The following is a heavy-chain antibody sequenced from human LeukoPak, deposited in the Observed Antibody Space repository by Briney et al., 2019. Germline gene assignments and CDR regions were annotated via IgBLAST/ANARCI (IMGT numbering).Heavy chain of an antibody. CDR2: VWYDDSNK. CDR1: GFTFRSYD. J-gene: IGHJ3*02. Sequence: GGSLRLSFAASGFTFRSYDMHWVRQAPGKGLEWVAVVWYDDSNKYYVDSVKGRFTISRDNSKNTLYLQMNSLRVEDTALYYCAKEASSGAYHIWGQGTMVTVSS. D-gene: IGHD3-22*01. CDR3: AKEASSGAYHI. V-gene: IGHV3-33*03.